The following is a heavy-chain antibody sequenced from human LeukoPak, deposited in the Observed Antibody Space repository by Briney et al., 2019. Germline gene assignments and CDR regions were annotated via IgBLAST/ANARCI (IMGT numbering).Heavy chain of an antibody. CDR3: ARAQDIVVVDDYYDSSGYYYNDY. CDR1: GFTFSSYW. V-gene: IGHV3-7*01. D-gene: IGHD3-22*01. Sequence: PGGSLRLSCAASGFTFSSYWMSWVRQAPGKGLEWVANIKQDGSEKYYVDSVKGRFTISRDNAKNSLYLQMNSLRAEDTAVYYCARAQDIVVVDDYYDSSGYYYNDYWGQGTLVTVSS. CDR2: IKQDGSEK. J-gene: IGHJ4*02.